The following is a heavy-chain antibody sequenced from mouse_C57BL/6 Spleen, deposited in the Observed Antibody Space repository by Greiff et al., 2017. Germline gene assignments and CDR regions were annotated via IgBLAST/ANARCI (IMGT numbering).Heavy chain of an antibody. CDR2: INPNNGGT. Sequence: EVQLQQSGPELVKPGASVKIPCKASGYTFTDYNMDWVKQSHGKSLEWIGDINPNNGGTIYNQKFKGKATLTVDTSSSTAYMELRSLSSEDTAVYYCARRYGNFYAMGYWGQGASVTVAS. D-gene: IGHD2-1*01. CDR3: ARRYGNFYAMGY. V-gene: IGHV1-18*01. CDR1: GYTFTDYN. J-gene: IGHJ4*01.